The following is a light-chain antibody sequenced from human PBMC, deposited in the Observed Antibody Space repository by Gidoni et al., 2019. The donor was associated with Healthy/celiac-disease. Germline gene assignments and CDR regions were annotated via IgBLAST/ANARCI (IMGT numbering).Light chain of an antibody. Sequence: DIHMTQSPSSLSASVGDRVTITCRASQSISSYLNWYQQKPGKAPKLLIYAASSLQSGVPSRFSGSGSGTDFTLTISSLQPEDFATYYCQQSYSTPPVLTFGGGTKVEIK. J-gene: IGKJ4*01. CDR1: QSISSY. CDR3: QQSYSTPPVLT. CDR2: AAS. V-gene: IGKV1-39*01.